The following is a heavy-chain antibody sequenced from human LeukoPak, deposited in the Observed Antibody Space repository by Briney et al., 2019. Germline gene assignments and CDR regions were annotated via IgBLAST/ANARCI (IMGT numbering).Heavy chain of an antibody. CDR1: GFIFTDYF. Sequence: GGSLRLSCAASGFIFTDYFMNWIRQAPGKGLEWVSFISSDGATIEYADSAKGRFTISRDNAKNSVHLQMNSLTAEDTAVYYCARSYSGSRRGNFNQWGLGTLITVSS. V-gene: IGHV3-11*01. CDR2: ISSDGATI. D-gene: IGHD1-26*01. CDR3: ARSYSGSRRGNFNQ. J-gene: IGHJ4*02.